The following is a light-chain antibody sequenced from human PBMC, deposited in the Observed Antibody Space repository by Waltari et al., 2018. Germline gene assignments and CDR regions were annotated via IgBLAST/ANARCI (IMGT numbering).Light chain of an antibody. Sequence: VLTQPPSLSVAPGQTAKITCGRNNIDSYSVHWYRQKPGPAPVVVLYDNSDRPSGIPERFSGSNSGNTATLTISRVEAGDEADYYCQVWDSNIDHGVFGGGTKLTVL. CDR1: NIDSYS. CDR2: DNS. CDR3: QVWDSNIDHGV. J-gene: IGLJ3*02. V-gene: IGLV3-21*02.